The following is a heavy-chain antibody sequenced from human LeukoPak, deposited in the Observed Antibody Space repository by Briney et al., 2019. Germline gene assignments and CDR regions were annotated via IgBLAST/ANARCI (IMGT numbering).Heavy chain of an antibody. J-gene: IGHJ4*02. CDR1: GYTLTGYY. D-gene: IGHD5-12*01. V-gene: IGHV1-69*05. CDR3: AGHPYYYGSESPDC. CDR2: IIAIFGTT. Sequence: ASVKVSCKASGYTLTGYYMHWVRQAPGQGLEWMGRIIAIFGTTNYAQNFQGRVTITTDESTNTAYMELSSRKHEYTAVHLCAGHPYYYGSESPDCWAQETLVTVSS.